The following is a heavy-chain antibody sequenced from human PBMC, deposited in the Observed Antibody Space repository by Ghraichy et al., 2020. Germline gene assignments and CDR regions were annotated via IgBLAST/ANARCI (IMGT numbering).Heavy chain of an antibody. CDR1: GYTFTGYY. J-gene: IGHJ6*02. Sequence: ASVKVSCKASGYTFTGYYMHWVRQAPGQGLEWMGWINPNSGGTNYAQKFQGRVTMTRDTSISTAYMELSRLRSDDTAVYCCARDQKVWIQLWSYGMGVWGQGTPVTVSS. V-gene: IGHV1-2*02. CDR2: INPNSGGT. D-gene: IGHD5-18*01. CDR3: ARDQKVWIQLWSYGMGV.